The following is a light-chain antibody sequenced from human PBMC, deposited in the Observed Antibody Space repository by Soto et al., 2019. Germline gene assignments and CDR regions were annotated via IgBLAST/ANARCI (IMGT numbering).Light chain of an antibody. V-gene: IGKV1-5*03. J-gene: IGKJ4*01. CDR1: QSISSY. Sequence: DIQMTQSPSSLSASVGDRVTITCRASQSISSYLNWYQQKPGVAPKLLIYEASSLQGGVPSRFGGSGSGTEFTLTISSLQPDDFATYFCQQYDDYPLTFGGGTKVDIK. CDR2: EAS. CDR3: QQYDDYPLT.